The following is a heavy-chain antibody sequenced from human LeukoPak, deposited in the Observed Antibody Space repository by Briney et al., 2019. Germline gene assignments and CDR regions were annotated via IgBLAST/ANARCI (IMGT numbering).Heavy chain of an antibody. J-gene: IGHJ6*04. D-gene: IGHD3-3*02. CDR3: ARVGKEGISHHMDV. Sequence: GGSLRLSCAASGFTFNHYWMSWGRQAPGKGLEWVANIKPDGSEKYYVESVKGRFTNSRDNAKNSLNLQMRSLRVEDTAVYYCARVGKEGISHHMDVWGKGTTVTVSS. CDR2: IKPDGSEK. CDR1: GFTFNHYW. V-gene: IGHV3-7*01.